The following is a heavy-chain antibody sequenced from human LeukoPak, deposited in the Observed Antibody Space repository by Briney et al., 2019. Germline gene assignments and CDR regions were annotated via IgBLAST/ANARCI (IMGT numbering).Heavy chain of an antibody. CDR2: IYYRVTS. J-gene: IGHJ5*02. D-gene: IGHD2-2*01. Sequence: PSETLSLTCTVSGDSINTYYWSWIRQPPGKGLEWIGYIYYRVTSDYNPSLKSRVTISVDTSKNQFSLKLSSVTAADTAVYYCAREFIVVVPAASHNGRYNWFDPWGQGTLVTVSS. V-gene: IGHV4-59*12. CDR1: GDSINTYY. CDR3: AREFIVVVPAASHNGRYNWFDP.